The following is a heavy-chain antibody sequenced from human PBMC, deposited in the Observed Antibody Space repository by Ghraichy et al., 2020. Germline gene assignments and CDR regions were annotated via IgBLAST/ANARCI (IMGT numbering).Heavy chain of an antibody. CDR3: ARDRYCSGGSCLPDFYQYGMDV. D-gene: IGHD2-15*01. V-gene: IGHV4-61*01. J-gene: IGHJ6*02. CDR2: IYHSGST. CDR1: GGSVNSVSHY. Sequence: ESLNISCTLSGGSVNSVSHYWNWIRQPPGKGLEWIGYIYHSGSTKYNPSLKSRVTISVDTSKNQFSLKLSSVTAADTAVYYCARDRYCSGGSCLPDFYQYGMDVWGQGTTVTVSS.